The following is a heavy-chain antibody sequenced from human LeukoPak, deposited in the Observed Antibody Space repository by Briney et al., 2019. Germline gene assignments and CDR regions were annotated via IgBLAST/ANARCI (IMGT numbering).Heavy chain of an antibody. CDR3: ARDLSATWYSLGY. CDR2: IDWSGAAS. Sequence: GGSLRLSCVGAGLSNADYGMSWVRRVPGKGLEWVSGIDWSGAASEYADSVKGRFTISRDNAKNSLYLQMNTLRPEDTGVYYCARDLSATWYSLGYWGQGTLVAVSS. D-gene: IGHD2-21*02. V-gene: IGHV3-20*04. CDR1: GLSNADYG. J-gene: IGHJ4*02.